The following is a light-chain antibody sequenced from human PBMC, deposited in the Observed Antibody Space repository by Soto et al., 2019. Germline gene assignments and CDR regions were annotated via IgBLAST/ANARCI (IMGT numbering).Light chain of an antibody. J-gene: IGKJ2*01. CDR2: GAS. CDR3: QQDGSSPLYT. CDR1: QSVSSSY. V-gene: IGKV3-20*01. Sequence: EIVLTQSPGTLSLSPGERATLSCRASQSVSSSYLAWDRQKPGQAPRLLIYGASSRATGIPDRFSGSGSGPDFALTISRLEPEDFAVYYCQQDGSSPLYTFGQGTKLEIK.